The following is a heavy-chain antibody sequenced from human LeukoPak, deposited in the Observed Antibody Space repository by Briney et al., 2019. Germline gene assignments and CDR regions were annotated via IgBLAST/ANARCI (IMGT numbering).Heavy chain of an antibody. Sequence: GESLKISCKGSGYSFTSYWIGWVRQMPGKGLEWMGIIYPGDSDTRFSPSFQGQVTISADKSISTAYLQWSSLKASDTAMYYCARRSDSSRDAFDIWGQGTMVTVSS. J-gene: IGHJ3*02. V-gene: IGHV5-51*01. CDR1: GYSFTSYW. CDR3: ARRSDSSRDAFDI. D-gene: IGHD6-6*01. CDR2: IYPGDSDT.